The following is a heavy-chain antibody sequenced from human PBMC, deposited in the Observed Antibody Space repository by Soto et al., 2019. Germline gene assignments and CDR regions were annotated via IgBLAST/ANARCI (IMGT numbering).Heavy chain of an antibody. CDR3: ARGWIQLGTDAFDI. CDR1: GGSFSCYY. V-gene: IGHV4-34*01. Sequence: SETLSRTCDVYGGSFSCYYWSRIRQPPGKGLELIGEINHSGSTNYNPSLKSRVTISVDASKNQFSLKLSSVTAADTAVDYCARGWIQLGTDAFDIWGQGTMVTVSS. J-gene: IGHJ3*02. CDR2: INHSGST. D-gene: IGHD5-18*01.